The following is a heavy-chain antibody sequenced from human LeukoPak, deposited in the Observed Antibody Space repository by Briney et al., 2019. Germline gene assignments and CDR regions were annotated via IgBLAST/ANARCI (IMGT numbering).Heavy chain of an antibody. D-gene: IGHD3-22*01. CDR1: GGSFSGYY. CDR2: INHSGST. V-gene: IGHV4-34*01. Sequence: PSETLSLTCAVYGGSFSGYYWSWIRQPPGKGLEWIGEINHSGSTNYNPSLKSRVTISVDTSKNQFSLKLSSVTAADTAVYYCAREHYYDSSGYRIDAFDIWGQGTMVTVSS. J-gene: IGHJ3*02. CDR3: AREHYYDSSGYRIDAFDI.